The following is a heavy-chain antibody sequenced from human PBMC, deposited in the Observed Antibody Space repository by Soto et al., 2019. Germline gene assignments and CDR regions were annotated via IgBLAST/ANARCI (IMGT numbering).Heavy chain of an antibody. D-gene: IGHD2-21*01. CDR2: INPNGGST. CDR1: GYIFTNYY. Sequence: QVRLVQSGAEVKKPGASVKVSCKASGYIFTNYYIHWVRQAPGQGLEWMAIINPNGGSTNCAQEFQGRITLTRATSPRTVYMDLSSLTSEDTAVYYCARGLYSGDKWGQGTLVTVSS. CDR3: ARGLYSGDK. V-gene: IGHV1-46*01. J-gene: IGHJ4*02.